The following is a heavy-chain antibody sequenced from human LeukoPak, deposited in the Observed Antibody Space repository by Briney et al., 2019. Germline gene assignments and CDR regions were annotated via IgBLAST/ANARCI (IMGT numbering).Heavy chain of an antibody. J-gene: IGHJ3*02. CDR3: ARTYDFGRGPPGDAFDN. D-gene: IGHD3-3*01. Sequence: GGSLRLSCAASGFTVSTNYMTWVRQAPGKGLEWVSVIYSGGNTYYADSVKGRFTISKDNSRNTLYLQMNSLRVDDTAVYYCARTYDFGRGPPGDAFDNWGQGTPVIVSS. CDR2: IYSGGNT. CDR1: GFTVSTNY. V-gene: IGHV3-66*01.